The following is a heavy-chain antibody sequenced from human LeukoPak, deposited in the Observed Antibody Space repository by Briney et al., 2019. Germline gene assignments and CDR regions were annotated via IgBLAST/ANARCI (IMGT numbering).Heavy chain of an antibody. CDR1: GYIFTDYY. CDR3: GRRYCSGGSCYPDY. V-gene: IGHV1-2*02. CDR2: LNANSGGT. J-gene: IGHJ4*02. D-gene: IGHD2-15*01. Sequence: ASVKVSCKASGYIFTDYYIQWVRQAPGQGLEWMGWLNANSGGTNYAQKFQGRVTMTRDTSISTAYMELSRLTSDDTAVFYCGRRYCSGGSCYPDYWGQGTLFTVSS.